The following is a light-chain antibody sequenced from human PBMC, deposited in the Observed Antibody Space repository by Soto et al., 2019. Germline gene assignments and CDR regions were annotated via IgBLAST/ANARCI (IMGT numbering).Light chain of an antibody. Sequence: EIVLTQSPATLYLSPGERATLSCRASQSVSSQLAWYQQKAGQAPRLLIPETSNRAFGIPARFRGSGAGTEFTLTSSSLEPDGFAFYYCQQRSNWPLSFGGGNKVEIK. CDR1: QSVSSQ. V-gene: IGKV3-11*01. CDR3: QQRSNWPLS. J-gene: IGKJ4*01. CDR2: ETS.